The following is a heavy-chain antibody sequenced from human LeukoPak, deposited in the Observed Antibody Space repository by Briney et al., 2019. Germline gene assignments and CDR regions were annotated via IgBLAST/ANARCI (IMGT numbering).Heavy chain of an antibody. V-gene: IGHV3-33*01. CDR1: GFTFSSYG. D-gene: IGHD2-15*01. Sequence: GRSLRLSCAASGFTFSSYGMHWVRQAPGKGLEWVAVIWYDGSNKYYADSVKGRFTISRDNSKNTLYLQVNSLRAEDTAVYYCARMLWGVAATLDYWGQGTLVTVSS. CDR3: ARMLWGVAATLDY. CDR2: IWYDGSNK. J-gene: IGHJ4*02.